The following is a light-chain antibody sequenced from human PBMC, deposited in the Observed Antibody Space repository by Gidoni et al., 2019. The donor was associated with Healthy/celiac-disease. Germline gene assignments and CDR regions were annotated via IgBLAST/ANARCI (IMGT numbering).Light chain of an antibody. Sequence: DIQMTQSPSTLSASVGDRVTITCRASQSISSWLDWYQQKPGKAPKLLIYDASSLESGVPSRFSGSGSGTEFTLTISSLQPDEFATYYCQKYNSYYPWTFGQGTKVEIK. V-gene: IGKV1-5*01. CDR3: QKYNSYYPWT. CDR2: DAS. CDR1: QSISSW. J-gene: IGKJ1*01.